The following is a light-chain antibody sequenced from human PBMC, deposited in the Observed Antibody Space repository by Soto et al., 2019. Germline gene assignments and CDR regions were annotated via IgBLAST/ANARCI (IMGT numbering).Light chain of an antibody. CDR3: QQYNNWPIT. J-gene: IGKJ5*01. CDR1: QSVSSN. V-gene: IGKV3D-15*01. CDR2: GAS. Sequence: EIVMTQSPATLSVSPGARATLSCRASQSVSSNFAWYQQKPGQAPRLLIYGASTRAIGIPARFSGSGSGTEFTLTISSLQSEDFAVYYCQQYNNWPITFGQGTRLEIK.